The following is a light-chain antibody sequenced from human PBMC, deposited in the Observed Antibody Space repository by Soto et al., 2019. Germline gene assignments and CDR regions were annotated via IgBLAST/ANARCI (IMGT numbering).Light chain of an antibody. CDR1: QSISRY. V-gene: IGKV1-39*01. J-gene: IGKJ4*01. CDR3: QQYSTSPLT. CDR2: GAS. Sequence: DIQMTQSPSSLSSSVGDRVTITCRTSQSISRYLNWYQQKPGRAPKLLIYGASTLESGVPSRFSGSGSGTDFTLTISRLEPEDFAVYYCQQYSTSPLTFGGGTNVDVK.